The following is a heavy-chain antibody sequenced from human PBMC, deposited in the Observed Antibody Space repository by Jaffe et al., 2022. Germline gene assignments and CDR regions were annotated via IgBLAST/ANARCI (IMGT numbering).Heavy chain of an antibody. J-gene: IGHJ6*03. CDR2: IKSKTDGGTT. D-gene: IGHD2-8*01. CDR3: TTGLQFHIVPPGYYYYYMDV. CDR1: GFTFSNAW. Sequence: EVQLVESGGGLVKPGGSLRLSCAASGFTFSNAWMSWVRQAPGKGLEWVGRIKSKTDGGTTDYAAPVKGRFTISRDDSKNTLYLQMNSLKTEDTAVYYCTTGLQFHIVPPGYYYYYMDVWGKGTTVTVSS. V-gene: IGHV3-15*01.